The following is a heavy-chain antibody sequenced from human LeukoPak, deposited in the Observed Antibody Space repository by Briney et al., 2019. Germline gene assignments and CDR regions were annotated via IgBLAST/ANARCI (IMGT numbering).Heavy chain of an antibody. CDR3: ARGGYCSGGSCYLGYYYYMDV. D-gene: IGHD2-15*01. V-gene: IGHV4-59*01. CDR2: IYYSGST. CDR1: GGSISSYY. Sequence: SETLSLTCSVSGGSISSYYWSWIRQPPGKGLEWIGYIYYSGSTNYNPSLKSRVTISVDTSKNQFSLKLSSVTAADTAVYYCARGGYCSGGSCYLGYYYYMDVWGKGTTVTVSS. J-gene: IGHJ6*03.